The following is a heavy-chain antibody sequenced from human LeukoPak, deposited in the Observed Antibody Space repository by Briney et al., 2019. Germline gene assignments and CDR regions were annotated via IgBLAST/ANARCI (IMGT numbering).Heavy chain of an antibody. D-gene: IGHD5-12*01. Sequence: PGASVKVSCKASGYTFTSYYMHWVRQAPGQGLEWMGIINPSGGSTSYAQKFQGRVTMTRDMSTSTVYMELSSLRSEDTAVYYCARDHYSSGYDYTPHYYYYYMDVWGKGTTVTVSS. V-gene: IGHV1-46*01. J-gene: IGHJ6*03. CDR1: GYTFTSYY. CDR2: INPSGGST. CDR3: ARDHYSSGYDYTPHYYYYYMDV.